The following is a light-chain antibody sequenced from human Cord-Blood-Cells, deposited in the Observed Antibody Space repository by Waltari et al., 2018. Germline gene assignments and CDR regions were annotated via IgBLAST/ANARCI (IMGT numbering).Light chain of an antibody. Sequence: EIVLTQSPAPLSLSPGERATLSCRASQSVSSYLAWYQQKPGQAPRLLIYDASNRATGIPARFSCSGSGTDFTLTISSLEPEDFAVYYCQQRSNWPPTVTFGGGTKVEIK. J-gene: IGKJ4*01. V-gene: IGKV3-11*01. CDR2: DAS. CDR1: QSVSSY. CDR3: QQRSNWPPTVT.